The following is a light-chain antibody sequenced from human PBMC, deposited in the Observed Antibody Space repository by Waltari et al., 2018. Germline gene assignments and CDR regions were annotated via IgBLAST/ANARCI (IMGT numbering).Light chain of an antibody. CDR2: ASS. CDR3: QQLKDSPPT. Sequence: DIQLTQSPSFLSASVGDRVTITCRASQDISNFLAWYQQKPGQAPQLLIDASSTLQSGVPSRFGGSGSGTEFTLTISSLQPEDFATYYCQQLKDSPPTFGGGTKVEIK. V-gene: IGKV1-9*01. J-gene: IGKJ4*01. CDR1: QDISNF.